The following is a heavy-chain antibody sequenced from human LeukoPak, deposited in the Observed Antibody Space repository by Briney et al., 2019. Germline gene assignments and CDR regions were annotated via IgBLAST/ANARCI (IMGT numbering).Heavy chain of an antibody. Sequence: ASVKVSCKASGYTFTSYDINWVRQATGQGLEWMGWMNPNSGNTGYARKFQGRVTMTRNTSISTAYMELSSLRSEDTAVYYCAGEPPAYDSSGYYFQVFDIWGQGTMVTVSS. V-gene: IGHV1-8*01. CDR2: MNPNSGNT. J-gene: IGHJ3*02. CDR3: AGEPPAYDSSGYYFQVFDI. D-gene: IGHD3-22*01. CDR1: GYTFTSYD.